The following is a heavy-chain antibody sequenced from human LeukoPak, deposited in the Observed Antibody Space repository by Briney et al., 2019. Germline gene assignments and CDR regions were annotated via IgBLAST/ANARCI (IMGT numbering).Heavy chain of an antibody. D-gene: IGHD3-22*01. CDR2: IYSVGST. CDR3: VRGDRYDISGSFLDY. J-gene: IGHJ4*02. CDR1: GFTVSSNY. Sequence: GGSLRLSCAASGFTVSSNYMSWVRQAPGKGLEWVSVIYSVGSTFYADSVKGRFTISRDNAKNTLFLQMNSLRAEDTAVYYCVRGDRYDISGSFLDYWGQGTLVTVSS. V-gene: IGHV3-53*01.